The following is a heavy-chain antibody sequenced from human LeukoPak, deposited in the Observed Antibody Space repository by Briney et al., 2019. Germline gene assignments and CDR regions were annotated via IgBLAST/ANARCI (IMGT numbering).Heavy chain of an antibody. CDR3: ARVTGITATPFDY. J-gene: IGHJ4*02. V-gene: IGHV4-59*08. D-gene: IGHD1-7*01. CDR1: GGSISSYY. CDR2: IYYSGGT. Sequence: SETLFLTCTVSGGSISSYYWSWIRQPPGKGLEWIGYIYYSGGTNYNPSLKSRVTISVDTSKNQFSLKLSSVTAADTAVYYCARVTGITATPFDYWGQGTLVTVSS.